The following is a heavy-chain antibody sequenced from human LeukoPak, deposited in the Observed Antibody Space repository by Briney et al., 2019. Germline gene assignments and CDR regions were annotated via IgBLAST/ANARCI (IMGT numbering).Heavy chain of an antibody. CDR2: ISGSGGST. D-gene: IGHD3-10*01. CDR1: GFTFSTYG. J-gene: IGHJ4*02. V-gene: IGHV3-23*01. Sequence: TGGTLRLSCAASGFTFSTYGMSWVRQAPGKGLEWVSDISGSGGSTYYADSVKGRFTISRDNSKNTLYLQMNSLRAEDTAVYYCAGRGSGSYFDYWGQGTLVTVSS. CDR3: AGRGSGSYFDY.